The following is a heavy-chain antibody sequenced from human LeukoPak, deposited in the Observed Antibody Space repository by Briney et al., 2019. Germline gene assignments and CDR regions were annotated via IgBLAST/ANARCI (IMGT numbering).Heavy chain of an antibody. CDR2: ISGSGGST. D-gene: IGHD5-18*01. Sequence: GGSLRLSCAASGFTFSSYAMSWVRQAPGKGLEWVSAISGSGGSTYYADSVKDRFTISRDNSKNTLYLQINSLRAGDTAVYYCARDRNTYGYFDYWGQGTLVTVSS. CDR1: GFTFSSYA. J-gene: IGHJ4*02. CDR3: ARDRNTYGYFDY. V-gene: IGHV3-23*01.